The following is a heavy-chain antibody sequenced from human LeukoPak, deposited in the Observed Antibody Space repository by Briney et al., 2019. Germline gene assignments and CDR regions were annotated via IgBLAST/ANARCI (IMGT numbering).Heavy chain of an antibody. D-gene: IGHD3-22*01. Sequence: SVKVSCKPSGGTFSSYAISWVRQAPGQGLEWMGRIIPIFGTANYAQKFQGRVTITTDESTSTAYMELSSLRSEDTAVYYCARGRVYYYDSSGYYVYFQHWGQGTLVTVSS. V-gene: IGHV1-69*05. CDR2: IIPIFGTA. J-gene: IGHJ1*01. CDR1: GGTFSSYA. CDR3: ARGRVYYYDSSGYYVYFQH.